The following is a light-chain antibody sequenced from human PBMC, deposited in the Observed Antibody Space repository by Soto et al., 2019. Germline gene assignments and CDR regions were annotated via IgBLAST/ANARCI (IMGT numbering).Light chain of an antibody. Sequence: DIQMTQSPSSLSASVGDRVTITCRASQSIRTYLNWYQQKPGKAPKFLIYAASTLQSGVPSRFSGSGSGTDFTLIISSLQPEDFATYYCQQTYSNPRTFGQGTKVEIK. V-gene: IGKV1-39*01. CDR2: AAS. J-gene: IGKJ1*01. CDR3: QQTYSNPRT. CDR1: QSIRTY.